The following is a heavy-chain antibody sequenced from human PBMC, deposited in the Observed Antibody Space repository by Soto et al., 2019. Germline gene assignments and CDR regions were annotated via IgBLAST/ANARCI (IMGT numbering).Heavy chain of an antibody. J-gene: IGHJ5*02. CDR3: ARAPFRESSSGYDP. CDR2: INPNSGGT. CDR1: GYTFTGYY. V-gene: IGHV1-2*04. Sequence: GASVKVSCKASGYTFTGYYMHWVRQAPGQGLEWMGWINPNSGGTNYAQKFQGWVTMTRDTSISTAYMELSRLRSDDTAVYYCARAPFRESSSGYDPWGQGTLVTVSS. D-gene: IGHD3-22*01.